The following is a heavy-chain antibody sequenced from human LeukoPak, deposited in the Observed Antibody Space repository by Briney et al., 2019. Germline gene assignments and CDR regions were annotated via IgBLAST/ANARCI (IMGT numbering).Heavy chain of an antibody. D-gene: IGHD3-22*01. CDR1: GFTFSSYW. CDR2: INSDGSST. CDR3: ARDSDDSSGYYYGPTYYYYGMDV. Sequence: GGSLRLSCAASGFTFSSYWMHWVRHAPGKGLVWVSRINSDGSSTSYADSVKGRFTISRDNAKNTLYLQMNSLRAEDTAVYYCARDSDDSSGYYYGPTYYYYGMDVWGQGATVTVSS. V-gene: IGHV3-74*01. J-gene: IGHJ6*02.